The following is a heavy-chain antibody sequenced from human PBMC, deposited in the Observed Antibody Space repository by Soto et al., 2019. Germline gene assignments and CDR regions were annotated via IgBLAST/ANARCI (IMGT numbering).Heavy chain of an antibody. D-gene: IGHD3-22*01. CDR2: INPSVGST. Sequence: QVQLVQSGAEVKKPGASVKVSCKASGYTFTSYYMHWVRQAPGQGLEWMGIINPSVGSTSYAQKFQGRVTMTSDTSTSTAYMELSSLTSEDTAVYYCASGYDGSGYYCPAFDYWGQGTLVTVSS. CDR1: GYTFTSYY. J-gene: IGHJ4*02. CDR3: ASGYDGSGYYCPAFDY. V-gene: IGHV1-46*03.